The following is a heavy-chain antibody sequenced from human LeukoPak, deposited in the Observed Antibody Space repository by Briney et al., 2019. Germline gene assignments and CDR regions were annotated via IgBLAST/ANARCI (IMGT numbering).Heavy chain of an antibody. J-gene: IGHJ5*02. CDR1: GFIVSSNY. D-gene: IGHD3-16*01. CDR3: ARSSLKLWTYDS. CDR2: IYSGGST. V-gene: IGHV3-66*01. Sequence: GGSLRLSCAAPGFIVSSNYMNWVRQAPGKGLEWVSVIYSGGSTYYADSVKGRFTISRDKSKNTLYLQMNSLRAEDTAVYYCARSSLKLWTYDSWGQGTLVTVSS.